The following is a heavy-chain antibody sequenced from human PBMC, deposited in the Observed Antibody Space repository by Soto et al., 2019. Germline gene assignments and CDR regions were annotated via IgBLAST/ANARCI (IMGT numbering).Heavy chain of an antibody. CDR2: ISGSGGST. J-gene: IGHJ4*02. V-gene: IGHV3-23*01. Sequence: GGSLRLSCAASGFTFSSYAMSWVRQAPGKGLEWVSAISGSGGSTYYADSVKGRFTISRDNSKNTLYLQMNSLRAEDTAVYYCAKDLLGLVYDYIWAQFDYWGQGTLVTVSS. CDR3: AKDLLGLVYDYIWAQFDY. CDR1: GFTFSSYA. D-gene: IGHD3-16*01.